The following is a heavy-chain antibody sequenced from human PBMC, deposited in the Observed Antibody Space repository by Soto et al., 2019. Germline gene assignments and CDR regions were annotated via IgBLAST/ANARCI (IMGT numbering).Heavy chain of an antibody. CDR1: GFTVSSSG. D-gene: IGHD1-7*01. J-gene: IGHJ4*02. CDR2: IWHDGGNK. CDR3: ARGNWKYGYFDY. V-gene: IGHV3-33*01. Sequence: QVQLVESGVGVVQPGRSLRLSGVAIGFTVSSSGMHWVRQAPGKGLQWVAVIWHDGGNKYNADSVKGRFTISSDNSKNTMYLQMNSLRAEDTAVYYCARGNWKYGYFDYWGQGTMVTVSS.